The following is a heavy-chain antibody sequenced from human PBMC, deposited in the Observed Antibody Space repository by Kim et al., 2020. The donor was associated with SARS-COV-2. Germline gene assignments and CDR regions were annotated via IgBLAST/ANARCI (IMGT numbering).Heavy chain of an antibody. CDR1: GGSISSSSYY. CDR2: IYYSGST. V-gene: IGHV4-39*01. Sequence: SETLSLTCTVSGGSISSSSYYWGWIRQPPRKGLEWIGSIYYSGSTYYNPSLKSRVTISVDTSKNQFSLKLSSVTAADTTVYYCVRHQGRAPQWLGTTFDYWGQGTLVTVSS. J-gene: IGHJ4*02. CDR3: VRHQGRAPQWLGTTFDY. D-gene: IGHD6-19*01.